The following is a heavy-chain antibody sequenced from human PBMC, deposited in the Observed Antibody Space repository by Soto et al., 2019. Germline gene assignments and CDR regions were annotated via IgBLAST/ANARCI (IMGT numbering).Heavy chain of an antibody. Sequence: QVQLVQSGAEVKKPGSSVKVSCKASGGTFSSYAISWVRQAPGQGLEWMGGIIPIFGTANYAQKFQGRVTITEDESTSTAYMELSSLRSEDTAVYYCARVGYCSGGSCSLYYGMDVWGQGTTVTVSS. V-gene: IGHV1-69*01. CDR2: IIPIFGTA. CDR1: GGTFSSYA. J-gene: IGHJ6*02. CDR3: ARVGYCSGGSCSLYYGMDV. D-gene: IGHD2-15*01.